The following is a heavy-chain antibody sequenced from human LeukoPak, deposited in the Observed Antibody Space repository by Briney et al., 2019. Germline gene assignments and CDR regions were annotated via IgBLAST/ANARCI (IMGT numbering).Heavy chain of an antibody. V-gene: IGHV1-8*03. CDR1: GYTFTSYD. Sequence: ASVKVSCKGCGYTFTSYDIKWVGQATGQGGEWMGWMNPNSGNTGYAQKFQGRVTITRNTSISTAYMELSSLRSEDTAVYYCATDLAGRNDYWGQGTLVTVSS. J-gene: IGHJ4*02. D-gene: IGHD6-19*01. CDR3: ATDLAGRNDY. CDR2: MNPNSGNT.